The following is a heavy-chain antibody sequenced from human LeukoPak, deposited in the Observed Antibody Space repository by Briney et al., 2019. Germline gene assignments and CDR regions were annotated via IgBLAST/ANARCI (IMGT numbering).Heavy chain of an antibody. CDR2: ISAYNGNT. CDR3: ARDHRRYCSSTSCYSGEDY. V-gene: IGHV1-18*04. Sequence: GASVTVSCTASGYTFTGYYMHWVRQAPGQGLEWMGWISAYNGNTNYAQKLQGRVTMTTDTSTSTAYMELRSLRSDDTAVYYCARDHRRYCSSTSCYSGEDYWGQGTLVTVSS. D-gene: IGHD2-2*02. J-gene: IGHJ4*02. CDR1: GYTFTGYY.